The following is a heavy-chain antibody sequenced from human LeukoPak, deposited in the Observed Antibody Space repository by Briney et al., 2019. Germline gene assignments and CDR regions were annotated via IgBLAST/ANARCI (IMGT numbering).Heavy chain of an antibody. V-gene: IGHV3-30*18. D-gene: IGHD7-27*01. CDR1: GFTFSDDG. CDR2: ISYDGSNK. Sequence: GGSLRLSCAASGFTFSDDGIHWVRQAPGKGLEWVAVISYDGSNKYYADSVKGRFTISRDNSKNTLYLQMNSLRAEDTAVYYCAKDNRLGIGFSLDYWGRGTLVAVSS. J-gene: IGHJ4*02. CDR3: AKDNRLGIGFSLDY.